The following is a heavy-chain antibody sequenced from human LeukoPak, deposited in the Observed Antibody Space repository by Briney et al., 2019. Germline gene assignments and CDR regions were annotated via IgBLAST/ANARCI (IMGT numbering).Heavy chain of an antibody. CDR2: IYHSGIV. CDR3: ARKQAANTYNHFDY. CDR1: NYSISSAYY. J-gene: IGHJ4*02. Sequence: SETLSLTCTVSNYSISSAYYWGWIRQPPGKGLEWIGSIYHSGIVYYNPSLKSRVTISVDTSKNQFSLRLRSVTAADTAVYYCARKQAANTYNHFDYWGQGTLVTVSS. V-gene: IGHV4-38-2*02. D-gene: IGHD3-16*01.